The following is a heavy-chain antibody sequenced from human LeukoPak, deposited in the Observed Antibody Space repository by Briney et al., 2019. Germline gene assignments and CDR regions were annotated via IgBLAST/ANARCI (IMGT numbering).Heavy chain of an antibody. CDR2: IYYSGST. J-gene: IGHJ4*02. V-gene: IGHV4-59*08. CDR1: GYSISSGYY. D-gene: IGHD5-12*01. CDR3: ARHSGYSGYDWTPNPFDY. Sequence: SETLSLTCSVSGYSISSGYYWSWIRQPPGKGLEWIGYIYYSGSTNYNPSLKSRVTISVDTSKNQFSLKLSSVTAADTAVYYCARHSGYSGYDWTPNPFDYWGQGTLVTVSS.